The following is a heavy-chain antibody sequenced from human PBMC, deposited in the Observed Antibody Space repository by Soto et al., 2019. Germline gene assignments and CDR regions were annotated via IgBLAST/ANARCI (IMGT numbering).Heavy chain of an antibody. CDR1: NFSISSGYY. D-gene: IGHD1-26*01. V-gene: IGHV4-38-2*01. CDR3: ARTHSGSYYSVFNY. CDR2: IYRSGTT. Sequence: SETLSLTCVVSNFSISSGYYWGWIRQSPGKGLEWIASIYRSGTTSYNPSLKSRVTISVDPSKNQFSLMLTAETAADTAVYYCARTHSGSYYSVFNYWGRGSLVTVSS. J-gene: IGHJ4*02.